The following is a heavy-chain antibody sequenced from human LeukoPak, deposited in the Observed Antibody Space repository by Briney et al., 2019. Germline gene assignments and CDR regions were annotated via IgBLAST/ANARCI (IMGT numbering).Heavy chain of an antibody. CDR3: ARVYCGGDCHIDY. D-gene: IGHD2-21*01. CDR2: IFYSGST. CDR1: GGSISSYY. V-gene: IGHV4-59*01. J-gene: IGHJ4*02. Sequence: SETLSLTCTVSGGSISSYYWSWLRQPPGKGLEWIGYIFYSGSTNYSPSLKSRVTISVDTSKNQFSLKLSSVTAADTAVYYCARVYCGGDCHIDYWGQGTLVTVSS.